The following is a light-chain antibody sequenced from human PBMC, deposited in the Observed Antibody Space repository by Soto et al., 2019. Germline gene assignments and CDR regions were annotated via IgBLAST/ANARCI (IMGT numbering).Light chain of an antibody. Sequence: DIQMTQSPSSLSASVGDRVTINCRASQSISRSLNWYQQKSGKAPKLLIYGASSLQGGVPSRFIGNGSGTDFTLNISSLQPEDFAIYYCQQSSNTPETFGQGTKVEIK. J-gene: IGKJ1*01. V-gene: IGKV1-39*01. CDR3: QQSSNTPET. CDR1: QSISRS. CDR2: GAS.